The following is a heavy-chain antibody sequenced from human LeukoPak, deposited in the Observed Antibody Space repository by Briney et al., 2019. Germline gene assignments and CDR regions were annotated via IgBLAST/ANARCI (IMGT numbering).Heavy chain of an antibody. CDR3: ARDQVHEYSYGYIY. D-gene: IGHD5-18*01. J-gene: IGHJ4*02. V-gene: IGHV3-7*01. CDR2: IKQDGSEK. CDR1: GFTFDDYA. Sequence: GRSLRLSCAASGFTFDDYAMHWVRQAPGKGLEWVANIKQDGSEKYYVDSVKGRFTISRDNAKNSLYLQMNSLRAEDTAVYYCARDQVHEYSYGYIYWGQGTLVTVSS.